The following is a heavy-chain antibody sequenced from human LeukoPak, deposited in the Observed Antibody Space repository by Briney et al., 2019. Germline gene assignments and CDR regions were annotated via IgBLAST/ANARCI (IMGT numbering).Heavy chain of an antibody. J-gene: IGHJ3*02. V-gene: IGHV3-13*04. Sequence: GGSLRLSCGASGFTFSSYDMHWVRQATGKGLEWVSAIGIAGDTYYPGSVRGRFTISRENAKNSLYLRMNSLRAEDTAVYYCARDPYTSFFGAFDIWGQGTMVTVSS. CDR2: IGIAGDT. D-gene: IGHD2-2*01. CDR3: ARDPYTSFFGAFDI. CDR1: GFTFSSYD.